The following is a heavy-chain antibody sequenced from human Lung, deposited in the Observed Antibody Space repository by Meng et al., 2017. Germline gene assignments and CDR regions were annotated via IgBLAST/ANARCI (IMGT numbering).Heavy chain of an antibody. Sequence: DVQVVEPGWGLLPPGGSLTLSCAAAGFTFSTHWMHGVRQAPGKGLEWVSRITDDGSSTIYASSVQGRFTMVSDNDKNTLSLQMNSLRAEDTAVYYCARGGVTTDDWGQGTLVTVSS. J-gene: IGHJ4*02. V-gene: IGHV3-74*01. CDR3: ARGGVTTDD. CDR1: GFTFSTHW. CDR2: ITDDGSST. D-gene: IGHD4-17*01.